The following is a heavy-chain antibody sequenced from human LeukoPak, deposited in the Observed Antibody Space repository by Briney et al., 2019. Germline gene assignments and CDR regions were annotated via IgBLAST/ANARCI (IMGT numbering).Heavy chain of an antibody. Sequence: GGSLRLSCAASGFTVSTNYMSWVRQAPGKGLEWVSIIYSGGSTYYADSVKGRFTISRDNSKNTLYLQMNSLRAEDTAVYYCARGDDSGYYDYFDYWGQGALVTVSS. CDR3: ARGDDSGYYDYFDY. D-gene: IGHD3-22*01. J-gene: IGHJ4*02. CDR2: IYSGGST. CDR1: GFTVSTNY. V-gene: IGHV3-53*01.